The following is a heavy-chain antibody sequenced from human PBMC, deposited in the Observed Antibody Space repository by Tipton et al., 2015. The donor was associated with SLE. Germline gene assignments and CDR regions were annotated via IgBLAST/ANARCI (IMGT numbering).Heavy chain of an antibody. D-gene: IGHD6-13*01. CDR1: GFTFSDYY. V-gene: IGHV3-11*04. CDR3: ARSEQQLEGAFDI. Sequence: SLRLSCAASGFTFSDYYMSWIRQAPGKGLEWVSYISSSGSTIYYADSVKGRFTISRDNAKNSLYLQMNSLRAEDTAVYYCARSEQQLEGAFDIWGQGTMVTVSS. CDR2: ISSSGSTI. J-gene: IGHJ3*02.